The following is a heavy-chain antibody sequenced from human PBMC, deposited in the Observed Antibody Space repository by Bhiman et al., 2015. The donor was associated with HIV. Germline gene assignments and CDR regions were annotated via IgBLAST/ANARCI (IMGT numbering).Heavy chain of an antibody. CDR2: ISSNSDSI. V-gene: IGHV3-9*01. J-gene: IGHJ4*02. CDR3: TRGVTYSYDSSGYYFDY. D-gene: IGHD3-22*01. CDR1: GFTFEDYA. Sequence: VESGGGLVQPGGSLRLSCTASGFTFEDYAMHWVRHLPGKGLQWVSGISSNSDSIAYADSVKGRFTISRDNAKKSLYLQMNSLRAEDTALYYCTRGVTYSYDSSGYYFDYWGQGTLVTVSS.